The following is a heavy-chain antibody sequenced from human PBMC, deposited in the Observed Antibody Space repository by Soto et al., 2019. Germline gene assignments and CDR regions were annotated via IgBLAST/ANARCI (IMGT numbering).Heavy chain of an antibody. CDR3: ARGPSPYYYVRSGFPTVAFAI. CDR1: GFTFSSYG. Sequence: PGGSLRLSCAASGFTFSSYGMPWVRQAPGKGLEWVAVIWYDGSNKYYADSVKGRFTISRDNSKNTLYLQMNSLRAEDTAVYYCARGPSPYYYVRSGFPTVAFAIGGQETM. V-gene: IGHV3-33*01. CDR2: IWYDGSNK. D-gene: IGHD3-22*01. J-gene: IGHJ3*02.